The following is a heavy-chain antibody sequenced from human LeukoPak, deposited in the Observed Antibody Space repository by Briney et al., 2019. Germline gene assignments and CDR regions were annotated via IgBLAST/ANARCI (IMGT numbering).Heavy chain of an antibody. Sequence: PGGSLRLSCAASGFTFSSYAMHWVRQAPGKGLEWVAVISYDGSNKYYADSVKGRFIISRDNSKNTLYLQMNSLRAEDTAVYYCAREGAPREYYFDYWGQGTLVTVSS. CDR3: AREGAPREYYFDY. V-gene: IGHV3-30-3*01. CDR2: ISYDGSNK. D-gene: IGHD4/OR15-4a*01. J-gene: IGHJ4*02. CDR1: GFTFSSYA.